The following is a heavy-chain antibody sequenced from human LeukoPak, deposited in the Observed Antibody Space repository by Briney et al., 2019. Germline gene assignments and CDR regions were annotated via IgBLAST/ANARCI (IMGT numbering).Heavy chain of an antibody. CDR2: IYHSGST. J-gene: IGHJ6*03. D-gene: IGHD2-15*01. Sequence: SETLSLTCTVSGYSISSGYYWGWIRQPPGKGLEWIGSIYHSGSTYYNPSLKSRVTISVDTSKNQFSLKLSSVTAADTAVYYCARGSCSGGSCYSEGMDVWGKGTTVTVSS. CDR1: GYSISSGYY. V-gene: IGHV4-38-2*02. CDR3: ARGSCSGGSCYSEGMDV.